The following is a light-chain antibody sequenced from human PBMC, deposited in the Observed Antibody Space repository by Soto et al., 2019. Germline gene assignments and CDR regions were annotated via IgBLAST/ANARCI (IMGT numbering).Light chain of an antibody. V-gene: IGKV3D-15*01. CDR1: QSANSN. J-gene: IGKJ5*01. CDR2: GAS. Sequence: EIVMTQSPATLSVSPGERATLSCKASQSANSNVAWYQQEPGQAPRLLIYGASTRATGIPDRFSGSGSGTDFTLTISRLEPEDFVVYYCQQYDNWPPTFGQGTRLEIK. CDR3: QQYDNWPPT.